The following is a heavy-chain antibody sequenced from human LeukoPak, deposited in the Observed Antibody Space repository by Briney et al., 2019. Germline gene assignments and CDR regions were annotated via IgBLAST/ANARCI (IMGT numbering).Heavy chain of an antibody. D-gene: IGHD2-2*01. J-gene: IGHJ3*02. Sequence: GESLKISCKGSGYRFTSYWIGWVRQIHGKGLEWMGIIYPGDSDTRYSPSFPGQVTISVDKSISTAYLQWSSLKASDTAMYYCARHGPLGYCSSTSCPLDAFDIWGQGTMVTVSS. CDR3: ARHGPLGYCSSTSCPLDAFDI. V-gene: IGHV5-51*01. CDR1: GYRFTSYW. CDR2: IYPGDSDT.